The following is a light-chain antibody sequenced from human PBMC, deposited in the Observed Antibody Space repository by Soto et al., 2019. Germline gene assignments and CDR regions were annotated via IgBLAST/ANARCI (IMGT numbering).Light chain of an antibody. CDR1: QSVSSTY. CDR2: GVS. CDR3: QQYGSSPWT. J-gene: IGKJ1*01. V-gene: IGKV3-20*01. Sequence: EVVLTQSPVTLSLSPGERVTLSCRASQSVSSTYLAWYQQKPGQAPRLVIYGVSSRATGIPDRFSGSGSGTDFTLTISRLEPEDFAVYYCQQYGSSPWTFGQGTKVDIK.